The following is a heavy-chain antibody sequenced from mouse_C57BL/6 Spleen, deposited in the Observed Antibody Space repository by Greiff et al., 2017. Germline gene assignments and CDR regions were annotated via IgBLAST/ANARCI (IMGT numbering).Heavy chain of an antibody. V-gene: IGHV14-4*01. D-gene: IGHD3-2*02. CDR1: GFNIKDDY. J-gene: IGHJ2*01. Sequence: EVQLQQSGAELVRPGASVKLSCTASGFNIKDDYMHWVKQRPEQGLEWIGWIDPENGDTEHASKFQGKATITADTSSNTAYLQLSSLTSEDTAVYYCTSTAQATTYYFDYWGQGTTLTVSS. CDR2: IDPENGDT. CDR3: TSTAQATTYYFDY.